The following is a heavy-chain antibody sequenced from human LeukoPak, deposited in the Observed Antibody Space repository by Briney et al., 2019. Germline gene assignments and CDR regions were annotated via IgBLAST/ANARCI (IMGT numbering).Heavy chain of an antibody. D-gene: IGHD3-22*01. V-gene: IGHV3-20*04. CDR3: ARSAYYDSSGYYFDY. CDR2: INWNGGST. J-gene: IGHJ4*02. CDR1: GFTFDDYG. Sequence: PGGSLRLSCAASGFTFDDYGMSWVRQAPGKGLEWVSGINWNGGSTGYADSVKARFTISKDNAKNSLYLQMNSLRAEDTALYYCARSAYYDSSGYYFDYWGQGTLVTVSS.